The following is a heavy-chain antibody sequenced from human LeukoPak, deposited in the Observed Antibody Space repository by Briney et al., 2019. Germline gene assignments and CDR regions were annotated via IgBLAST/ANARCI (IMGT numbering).Heavy chain of an antibody. CDR3: ARGEGLGTTNGGYYFAY. CDR1: GFSFSDSW. CDR2: MSNEGNVI. V-gene: IGHV3-74*01. J-gene: IGHJ4*02. Sequence: GGSLRLSCAASGFSFSDSWMYWVRQSPGRGLVWVSRMSNEGNVIDYADSVKGRFTISRDNAENTLYLQMNSLRAEDTAVYYCARGEGLGTTNGGYYFAYWGQGSLVIVSS. D-gene: IGHD1-26*01.